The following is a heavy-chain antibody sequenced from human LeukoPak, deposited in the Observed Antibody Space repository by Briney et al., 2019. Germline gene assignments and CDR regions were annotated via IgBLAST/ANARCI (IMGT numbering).Heavy chain of an antibody. Sequence: SETLSLTCAVSGYSISSGYYWSWIRQPAGKGLEWIGHIYTGGSTNYNPSLKSRVTISVDTSKNQFSLKLSSVTAADTAVYYCAREPTRNTIFGGGRNWFDPWGQGTLVTVSS. CDR2: IYTGGST. CDR3: AREPTRNTIFGGGRNWFDP. V-gene: IGHV4-61*09. D-gene: IGHD3-3*01. J-gene: IGHJ5*02. CDR1: GYSISSGYY.